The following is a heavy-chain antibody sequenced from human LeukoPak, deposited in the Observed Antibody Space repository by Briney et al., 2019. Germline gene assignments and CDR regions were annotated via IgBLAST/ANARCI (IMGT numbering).Heavy chain of an antibody. CDR1: GGSIRRANYY. Sequence: SETLSLTCTVSGGSIRRANYYWGWIRQSPGKGLEWIANIYHSGSTYYNPSLQSRVTKSVDTSKNQFSLKLSSVTAADTAVYYCAREYSSGWYSFGYWGQGTLVTVSS. CDR2: IYHSGST. J-gene: IGHJ4*02. V-gene: IGHV4-39*07. CDR3: AREYSSGWYSFGY. D-gene: IGHD6-19*01.